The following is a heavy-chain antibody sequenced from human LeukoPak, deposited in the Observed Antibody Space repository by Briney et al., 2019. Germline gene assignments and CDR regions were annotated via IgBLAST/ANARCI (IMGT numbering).Heavy chain of an antibody. Sequence: SETLSLTCAVYGGSISSYYWSWIRQPPGKGLEWIGYIYYSGSTNYNPSLKSRVTISVDTSKNQFSLKLSSVTAADTAVYYCARDSGGGSYYFDYWGQGTLVTVSS. J-gene: IGHJ4*02. CDR3: ARDSGGGSYYFDY. D-gene: IGHD2-15*01. CDR1: GGSISSYY. CDR2: IYYSGST. V-gene: IGHV4-59*01.